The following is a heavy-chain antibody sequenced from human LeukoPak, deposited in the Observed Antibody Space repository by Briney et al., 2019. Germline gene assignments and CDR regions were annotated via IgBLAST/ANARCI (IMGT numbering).Heavy chain of an antibody. CDR3: ARDSYGTTFDY. CDR2: IYSGGST. CDR1: GFTVSSNY. D-gene: IGHD1-7*01. Sequence: GGSLRLSCAASGFTVSSNYMSWVRQAPGKGLEWVSVIYSGGSTYCADSVKGRFTISRDNSKNTLYLQMNSLRAEDTAVYYCARDSYGTTFDYWGQGTLVSVSS. V-gene: IGHV3-66*01. J-gene: IGHJ4*02.